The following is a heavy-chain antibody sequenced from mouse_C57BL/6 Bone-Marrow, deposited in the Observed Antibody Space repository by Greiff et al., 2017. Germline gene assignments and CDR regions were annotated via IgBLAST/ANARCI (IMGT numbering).Heavy chain of an antibody. J-gene: IGHJ3*01. CDR1: GFTFTTYA. V-gene: IGHV10-3*01. CDR2: ISRKSSNYAS. CDR3: VRDGGSCGFAY. Sequence: EVKLEESGGGLVQPKASLKLSCAASGFTFTTYAMHWVRQAPGQGFEWVARISRKSSNYASYYAVSVKDRFTISRDDSESMLYLQMNNLKTEDTARYYCVRDGGSCGFAYWGQGTLVTVSA. D-gene: IGHD1-1*02.